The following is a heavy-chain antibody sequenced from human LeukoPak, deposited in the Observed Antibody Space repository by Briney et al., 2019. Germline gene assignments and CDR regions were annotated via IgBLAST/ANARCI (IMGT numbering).Heavy chain of an antibody. Sequence: PGGSLRLSCAASGFTFSDYYMSWIRQAPGKGLEWVSYISGSGSTIYYADSVKGRFTISRDNAKNSLYLQMNSLRAEDTAVYYCARDAREQLVYNYWGQGTLVTVSS. D-gene: IGHD6-6*01. V-gene: IGHV3-11*01. CDR3: ARDAREQLVYNY. J-gene: IGHJ4*02. CDR1: GFTFSDYY. CDR2: ISGSGSTI.